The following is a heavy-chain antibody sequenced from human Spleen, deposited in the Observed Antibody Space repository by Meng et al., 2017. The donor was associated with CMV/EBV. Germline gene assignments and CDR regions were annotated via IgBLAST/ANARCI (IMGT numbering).Heavy chain of an antibody. CDR2: INPSTGAT. J-gene: IGHJ4*02. CDR3: AGYCSGGSCYAWEFDY. Sequence: YSFNGYYIHWVRQAPGQGLEWMGWINPSTGATNVAQKFQGRVTMATDTSISTAYMELTRLTSDDTAVYYCAGYCSGGSCYAWEFDYWGQGTLVTVSS. V-gene: IGHV1-2*02. D-gene: IGHD2-15*01. CDR1: YSFNGYY.